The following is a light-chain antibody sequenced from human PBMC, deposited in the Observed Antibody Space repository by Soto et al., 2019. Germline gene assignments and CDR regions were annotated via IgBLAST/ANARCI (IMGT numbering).Light chain of an antibody. Sequence: EIVMTQSPATLSLSPGERATLSCRASESVSNNLAWYQQKAGQAPRLLIYGASTRATGIPARFSGSGSGTEFTLTISSLQSEDFAVYYCRQYSIWRTFGQGTKVDIK. CDR2: GAS. J-gene: IGKJ1*01. V-gene: IGKV3-15*01. CDR3: RQYSIWRT. CDR1: ESVSNN.